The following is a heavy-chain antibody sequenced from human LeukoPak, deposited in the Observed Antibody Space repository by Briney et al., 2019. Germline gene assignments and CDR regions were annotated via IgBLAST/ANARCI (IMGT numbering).Heavy chain of an antibody. D-gene: IGHD3-10*01. CDR2: ISWNSGSI. V-gene: IGHV3-9*03. CDR3: AKDSSTMVRGLGAFDI. J-gene: IGHJ3*02. CDR1: SSGDYY. Sequence: SSGDYYWSWIRQPPGKGLEWVSGISWNSGSIGYADSVKGRFTISRDNAKNSLYLQMNSLRAEDMALYYCAKDSSTMVRGLGAFDIWGQGTMVTVSS.